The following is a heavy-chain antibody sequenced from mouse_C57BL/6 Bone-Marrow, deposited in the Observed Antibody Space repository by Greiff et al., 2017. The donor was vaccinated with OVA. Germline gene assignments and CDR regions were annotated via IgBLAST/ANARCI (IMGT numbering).Heavy chain of an antibody. CDR1: GYTFTSYG. D-gene: IGHD1-1*01. Sequence: QVQLKESGAELARPGASVKLSCKASGYTFTSYGISWVKQRTGQGLEWIGEIYPRSGNTYYNEKFKGKATLTADKSSSTAYMELRSLTSEDSAVYFCARGYYGSSYEAMDYWGQGTSVTVSS. CDR3: ARGYYGSSYEAMDY. V-gene: IGHV1-81*01. J-gene: IGHJ4*01. CDR2: IYPRSGNT.